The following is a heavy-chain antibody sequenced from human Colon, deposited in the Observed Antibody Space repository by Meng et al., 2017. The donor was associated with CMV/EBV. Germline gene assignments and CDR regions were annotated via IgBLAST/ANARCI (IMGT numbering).Heavy chain of an antibody. CDR2: ITPFDGKT. V-gene: IGHV1-45*01. CDR3: ASQSGYLGWFDP. J-gene: IGHJ5*02. D-gene: IGHD3-3*01. Sequence: RADGYKFNYRCLQWVRQAAGQALEWMGWITPFDGKTTYAQMVQDRVTFTADTSLSTAYMELSSLTSEDTAMYYCASQSGYLGWFDPWGQGTLVTVSS. CDR1: GYKFNYRC.